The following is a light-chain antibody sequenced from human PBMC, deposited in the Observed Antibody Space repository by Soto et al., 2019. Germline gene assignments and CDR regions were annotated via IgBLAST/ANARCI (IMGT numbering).Light chain of an antibody. J-gene: IGLJ1*01. Sequence: QSVLTQPPSVSGAPGQRVTISCTGSNSNIGAGYDVNWYQQLPGTAPKVLIYGTISRPSGVPDRFSGSTSGTSASLAITGLQAEDEADYYCCSYAGSYAYIFGSGTKVTV. CDR1: NSNIGAGYD. V-gene: IGLV1-40*01. CDR3: CSYAGSYAYI. CDR2: GTI.